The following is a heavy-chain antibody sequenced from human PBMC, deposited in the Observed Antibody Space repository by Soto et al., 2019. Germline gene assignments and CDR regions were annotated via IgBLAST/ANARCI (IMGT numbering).Heavy chain of an antibody. CDR3: ARDSGWYGVYFDY. Sequence: EVQLVESGGGLVQPGGSLRLSCAASGFTFSSYSMNWVRQAPGKGLEWVSYISSSSSTIYYADSGKGRFTISRDNVKNTLDLPMNSLRAEDTAVYYCARDSGWYGVYFDYWGQGALVTVSS. CDR2: ISSSSSTI. D-gene: IGHD6-19*01. J-gene: IGHJ4*02. CDR1: GFTFSSYS. V-gene: IGHV3-48*01.